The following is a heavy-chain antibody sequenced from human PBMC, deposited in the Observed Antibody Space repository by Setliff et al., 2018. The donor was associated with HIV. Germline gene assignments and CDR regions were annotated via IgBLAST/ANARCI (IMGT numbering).Heavy chain of an antibody. CDR3: ASLGYFSGGFYKTPVPYYFDY. Sequence: PLETMSLTCTVSGGSMSSSSYYWGWIRQTPDKGLEWIGIIYYSGATYYNLSLTSRVTISVDTSRNQFSLKLRSVTAAYTAAYYCASLGYFSGGFYKTPVPYYFDYWGQGALVTVSS. V-gene: IGHV4-39*01. D-gene: IGHD3-3*01. CDR1: GGSMSSSSYY. CDR2: IYYSGAT. J-gene: IGHJ4*02.